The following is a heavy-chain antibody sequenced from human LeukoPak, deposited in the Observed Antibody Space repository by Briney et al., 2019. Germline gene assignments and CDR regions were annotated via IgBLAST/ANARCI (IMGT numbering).Heavy chain of an antibody. D-gene: IGHD2-15*01. Sequence: GGSLRLSCAASGFTFHNAWMTWVRQAPGKGLEWVGRIKSQTNGGTTDYAAPVTGRFTIFRDDSKNTVSLQMNSLKTEDTAVYYCSTPDKPLGYCSGGSCSLGCSWGKGTTVTISS. CDR2: IKSQTNGGTT. CDR3: STPDKPLGYCSGGSCSLGCS. V-gene: IGHV3-15*01. CDR1: GFTFHNAW. J-gene: IGHJ6*04.